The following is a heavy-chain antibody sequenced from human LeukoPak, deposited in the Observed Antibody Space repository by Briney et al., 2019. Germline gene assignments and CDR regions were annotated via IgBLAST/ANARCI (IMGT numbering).Heavy chain of an antibody. D-gene: IGHD3-9*01. J-gene: IGHJ4*02. CDR2: INHSGST. V-gene: IGHV4-34*01. CDR1: GESFSGYY. CDR3: AIRMRSNYDILTGYSKRGFDY. Sequence: SETLSLTCAVYGESFSGYYWNWIRQPPGKGLEWIGEINHSGSTNYNPSLKSRVTISVDKSKNQFSLKLSSVTAADTAVYYCAIRMRSNYDILTGYSKRGFDYWGQGTLVTVSS.